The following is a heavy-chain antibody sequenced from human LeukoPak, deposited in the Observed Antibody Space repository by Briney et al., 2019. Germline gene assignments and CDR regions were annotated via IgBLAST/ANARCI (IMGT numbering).Heavy chain of an antibody. CDR2: IYYSGST. D-gene: IGHD4-23*01. Sequence: PSETLSLTCTVSGGSISSYYWSWIRQPPGKGLEWIGYIYYSGSTNYNPSLKSRVTISVDTSKNQFSLKLSSVTAADTAVYYCARDGTNSLTFDYWGQRTLVTVSS. CDR1: GGSISSYY. CDR3: ARDGTNSLTFDY. V-gene: IGHV4-59*01. J-gene: IGHJ4*02.